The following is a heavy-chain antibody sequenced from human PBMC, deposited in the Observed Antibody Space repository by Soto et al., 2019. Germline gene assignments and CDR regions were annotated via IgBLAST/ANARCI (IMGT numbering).Heavy chain of an antibody. Sequence: VGSLRLSCAASGFDFSNYIMHWVRQAPGKGLEWVAVIWYDGRNKYYADSVKGRFTISRDNSKNTLYLQMNSLRAEDTAVYYCARDHTEYCTGGSCYWFDPWGQGTLVTVSS. CDR3: ARDHTEYCTGGSCYWFDP. D-gene: IGHD2-15*01. CDR2: IWYDGRNK. CDR1: GFDFSNYI. V-gene: IGHV3-33*08. J-gene: IGHJ5*02.